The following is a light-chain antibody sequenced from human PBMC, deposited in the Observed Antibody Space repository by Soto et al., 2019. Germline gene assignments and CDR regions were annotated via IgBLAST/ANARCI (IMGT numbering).Light chain of an antibody. Sequence: PGERATLSCRASQSVSSYLAWYQQKPGQAPRLLIYDASNRATGIPARFSGSGSGTDFTLTISSLEPEDFAVYYCQQRSNWPPVTFGQGTRLEIK. CDR2: DAS. CDR1: QSVSSY. J-gene: IGKJ5*01. CDR3: QQRSNWPPVT. V-gene: IGKV3-11*01.